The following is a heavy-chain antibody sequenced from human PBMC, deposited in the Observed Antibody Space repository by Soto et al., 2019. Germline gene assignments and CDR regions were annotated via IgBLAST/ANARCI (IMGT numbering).Heavy chain of an antibody. CDR3: ARDVRGYGYYYCGMDV. CDR2: IKQDGSEK. Sequence: GGSLRLSCAASGFTFSSYWMSWVRQAPGKGLEWVANIKQDGSEKYYVDSVKGRFTISRDNAKNSLYLQMNSLRAEDTAVYYCARDVRGYGYYYCGMDVWGQGTTVTVSS. J-gene: IGHJ6*02. CDR1: GFTFSSYW. D-gene: IGHD5-18*01. V-gene: IGHV3-7*01.